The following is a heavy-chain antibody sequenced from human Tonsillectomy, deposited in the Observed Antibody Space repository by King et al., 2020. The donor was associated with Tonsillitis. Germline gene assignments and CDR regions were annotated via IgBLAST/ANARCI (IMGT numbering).Heavy chain of an antibody. CDR1: GFTFSSYG. D-gene: IGHD5-18*01. CDR2: ISYDGSNK. Sequence: VQLVQSGGGVVQPGRSLRLSCAASGFTFSSYGTHWVRQAPGKGLEWVAVISYDGSNKYYADSVKGRFTISRDNSKNTLYLQMNSLRAEDTAVYYCAKDDLRWYSYGSIDYWGQGTLVTVSS. CDR3: AKDDLRWYSYGSIDY. V-gene: IGHV3-30*18. J-gene: IGHJ4*02.